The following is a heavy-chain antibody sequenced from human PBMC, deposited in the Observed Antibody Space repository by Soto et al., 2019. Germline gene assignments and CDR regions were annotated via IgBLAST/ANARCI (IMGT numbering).Heavy chain of an antibody. CDR3: ARDRGNADAFDI. CDR1: GYTFTSYA. J-gene: IGHJ3*02. Sequence: ASVKVSCKASGYTFTSYAMHWVRQAPGQRLEWMGWINAGNGNTKYSQKFQGWVTMTRDTSISTAYMELSRLRSDDTAVYYCARDRGNADAFDIWGQGTMVTVSS. CDR2: INAGNGNT. V-gene: IGHV1-3*01. D-gene: IGHD3-10*01.